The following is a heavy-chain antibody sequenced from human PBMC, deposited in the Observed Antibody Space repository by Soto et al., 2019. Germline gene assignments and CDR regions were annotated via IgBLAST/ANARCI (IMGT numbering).Heavy chain of an antibody. Sequence: SETLSLTCAVADGYSSSNNGLSLVRQPPGKGLEWIGEIYQSGNTNYNPSLKSRVTMSVDKSKKQFSLKLNSVTAADTAVYYCAREYYYDNSGYFDCWGQGTLVTVSS. V-gene: IGHV4-4*02. CDR2: IYQSGNT. CDR1: DGYSSSNNG. J-gene: IGHJ4*02. CDR3: AREYYYDNSGYFDC. D-gene: IGHD3-22*01.